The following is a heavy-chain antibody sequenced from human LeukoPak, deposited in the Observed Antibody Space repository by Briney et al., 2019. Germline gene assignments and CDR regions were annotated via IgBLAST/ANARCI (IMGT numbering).Heavy chain of an antibody. Sequence: ASVKVSCKVSGYTLTELSMHWVRQAPGKGLEWMGGFDPEDGETIYAQKFQGRVTMTEDTSTDTAYVELSSLRSEDTAVYYCATALSSGSYFDYFDYWGQGTLVTVSS. CDR1: GYTLTELS. CDR3: ATALSSGSYFDYFDY. D-gene: IGHD1-26*01. J-gene: IGHJ4*02. CDR2: FDPEDGET. V-gene: IGHV1-24*01.